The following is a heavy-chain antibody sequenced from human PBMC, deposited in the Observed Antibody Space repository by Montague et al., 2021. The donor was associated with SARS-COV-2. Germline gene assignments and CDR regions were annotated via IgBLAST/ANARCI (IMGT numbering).Heavy chain of an antibody. CDR3: AHRLPAVAAFDY. CDR2: IYWDDDK. CDR1: GFSLSTRTVG. V-gene: IGHV2-5*02. J-gene: IGHJ4*02. D-gene: IGHD6-6*01. Sequence: PVLVKPTQTLTLTCAFSGFSLSTRTVGVGWIRQPPGKALEWLALIYWDDDKRYSPSLKSRLTITKVTSKNQVVLTMTNMDPVDTATYYCAHRLPAVAAFDYWGQGTLVTVSS.